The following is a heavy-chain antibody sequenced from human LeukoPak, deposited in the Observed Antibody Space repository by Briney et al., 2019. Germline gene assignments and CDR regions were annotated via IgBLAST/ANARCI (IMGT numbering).Heavy chain of an antibody. V-gene: IGHV3-15*01. CDR3: TTGFLWFGELDY. Sequence: GGSLRLSCAASGFTFSNAWMSWVRQAPGKGLEWVGRIKSKTDGGTTDYAAPVKGRFTISRDDSKNTLYLQMNSLKTEDTAVYYCTTGFLWFGELDYWGQGTLVTVSS. CDR2: IKSKTDGGTT. CDR1: GFTFSNAW. D-gene: IGHD3-10*01. J-gene: IGHJ4*02.